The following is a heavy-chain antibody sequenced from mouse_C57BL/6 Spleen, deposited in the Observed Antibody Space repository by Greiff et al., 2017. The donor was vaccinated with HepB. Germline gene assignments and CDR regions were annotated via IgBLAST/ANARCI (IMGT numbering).Heavy chain of an antibody. J-gene: IGHJ2*01. CDR1: GYTFTSYW. CDR3: ARGHYGSGDYFDY. D-gene: IGHD1-1*01. Sequence: QVQLQQSGAELVMPGASVKLSCKASGYTFTSYWMHWVKQRPGQGLEWIGEIDPSDSYTNYNQKFKGKSTLTVDKSSSTAYMQLSSLTSEDSAVYYCARGHYGSGDYFDYWGQGTTLTVSS. V-gene: IGHV1-69*01. CDR2: IDPSDSYT.